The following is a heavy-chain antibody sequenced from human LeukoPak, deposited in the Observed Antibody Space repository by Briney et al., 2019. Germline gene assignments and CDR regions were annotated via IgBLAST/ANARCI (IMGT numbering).Heavy chain of an antibody. CDR2: DYYSGTT. CDR3: ARHNNYGANSICFDS. J-gene: IGHJ4*02. V-gene: IGHV4-39*01. CDR1: GGSLSSTSYY. Sequence: SETLSLTCTVSGGSLSSTSYYWAWMRQPPGKGLEWIGSDYYSGTTYYNPSLKSRVTISVDTSKNQFSLKLSSVTAADTAVYYCARHNNYGANSICFDSWGQGTLVTVSS. D-gene: IGHD4-23*01.